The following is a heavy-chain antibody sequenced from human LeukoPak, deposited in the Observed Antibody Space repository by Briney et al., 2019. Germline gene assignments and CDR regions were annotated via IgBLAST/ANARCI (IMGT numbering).Heavy chain of an antibody. J-gene: IGHJ4*02. Sequence: GGSLRLSCAASGFTFSSYSMNWVRQAPGKGLEWVPSISSSSSYIYYADSVKGRFTISRDNAKNSLYLQMNSLRAEDTAVYYCAIDLLAAAVPYFDYWGQGTLVTVSS. V-gene: IGHV3-21*01. D-gene: IGHD6-13*01. CDR2: ISSSSSYI. CDR3: AIDLLAAAVPYFDY. CDR1: GFTFSSYS.